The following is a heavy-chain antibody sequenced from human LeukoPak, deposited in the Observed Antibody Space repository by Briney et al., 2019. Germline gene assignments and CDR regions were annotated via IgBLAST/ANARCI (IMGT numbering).Heavy chain of an antibody. D-gene: IGHD2-21*01. CDR3: AREYGIVRYWFDP. J-gene: IGHJ5*02. CDR2: IYHSGST. V-gene: IGHV4-38-2*02. Sequence: SETLSLTCAVSGYSINSGYYWGWIRQPPGKGLEWIGSIYHSGSTYYNPSLKSRVTISVDTSKNQFSLKLSSVTAADTAVYYCAREYGIVRYWFDPWGQGTLVTVSS. CDR1: GYSINSGYY.